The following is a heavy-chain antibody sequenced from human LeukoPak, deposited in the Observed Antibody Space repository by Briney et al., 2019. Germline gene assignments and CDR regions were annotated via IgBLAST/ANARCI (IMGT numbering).Heavy chain of an antibody. CDR1: GFTFTNYA. Sequence: PGGSLRLSCVASGFTFTNYAMSWVRQAPGKGLEWLSAITGSDGSSYYADSVKGRFTISRDNSKNTLYLQVNSLRAEDTAVYYCAKWGDYDILTGYYVPDYWGQGTLVTVSS. V-gene: IGHV3-23*01. CDR2: ITGSDGSS. J-gene: IGHJ4*02. D-gene: IGHD3-9*01. CDR3: AKWGDYDILTGYYVPDY.